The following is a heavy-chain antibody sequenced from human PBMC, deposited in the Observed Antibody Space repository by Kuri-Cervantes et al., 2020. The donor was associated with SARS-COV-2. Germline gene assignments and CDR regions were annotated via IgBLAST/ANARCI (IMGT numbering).Heavy chain of an antibody. CDR2: LTNDGSDA. CDR3: ARDSMTTRDFDY. CDR1: GFTFSSDW. Sequence: GGSLRLSCLASGFTFSSDWMHWARQAPGKGLVWVSSLTNDGSDAIFADSVKGRFTISRDNAKNMLYLYMNSLRADDTAVYYCARDSMTTRDFDYWGQGTLVTVSS. J-gene: IGHJ4*02. D-gene: IGHD4-11*01. V-gene: IGHV3-74*01.